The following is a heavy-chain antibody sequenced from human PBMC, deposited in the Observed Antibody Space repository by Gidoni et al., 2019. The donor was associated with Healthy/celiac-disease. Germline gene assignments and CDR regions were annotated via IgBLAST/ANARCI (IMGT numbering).Heavy chain of an antibody. CDR2: IYYSGST. CDR1: GGSISSYY. J-gene: IGHJ4*02. Sequence: QVQLQESGPGLVKPSETLSLTCTVSGGSISSYYWSWIRQPPGKGLEWIGYIYYSGSTNYNPSLKSRVTISVDTSKNQFSLKLSSVTAADTAVYYCARATLDIAAAGMPFDYWGQGTLVTVSS. V-gene: IGHV4-59*08. D-gene: IGHD6-13*01. CDR3: ARATLDIAAAGMPFDY.